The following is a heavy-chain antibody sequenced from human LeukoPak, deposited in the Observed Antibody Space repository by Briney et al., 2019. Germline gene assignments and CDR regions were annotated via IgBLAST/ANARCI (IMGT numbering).Heavy chain of an antibody. CDR1: GYTFTSYY. V-gene: IGHV1-46*01. J-gene: IGHJ4*02. CDR3: ARDMVGEITMVRGVITPTYYFDY. D-gene: IGHD3-10*01. Sequence: ASVKVSCKASGYTFTSYYMHWVRQAPGQGLEWMGIINPSGGSTSYAQKFQGRVTMTRDTPTSTVYMELSSLRSEDTAVYYCARDMVGEITMVRGVITPTYYFDYWGQGALVTVSS. CDR2: INPSGGST.